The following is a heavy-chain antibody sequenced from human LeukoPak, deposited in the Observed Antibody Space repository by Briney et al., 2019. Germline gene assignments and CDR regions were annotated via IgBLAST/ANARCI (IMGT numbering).Heavy chain of an antibody. CDR3: ARDTGGGDSCYDC. Sequence: PGGSLRLSCAASGFTFSSYWMSWIRRAPGEGRGCVANIKQDGSDKYYVDSVKGRFTISRDNAKNSLYLQMNSLRAEDTAVYECARDTGGGDSCYDCWGQGTLVTVSS. CDR2: IKQDGSDK. J-gene: IGHJ4*02. D-gene: IGHD2-15*01. CDR1: GFTFSSYW. V-gene: IGHV3-7*01.